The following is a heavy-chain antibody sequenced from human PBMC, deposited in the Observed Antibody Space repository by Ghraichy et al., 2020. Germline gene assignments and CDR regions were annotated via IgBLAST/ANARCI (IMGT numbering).Heavy chain of an antibody. Sequence: LSLTCAVSGGSISSGGYYWSWIRQHPGQGLEWIGYINYSGSTYYNPSLKSRVSISVDTSKNHFSLKLTSVTAADTAVYYCAGVTGNYYGSGSYYNLRLFDYWGQGTLVTVSS. CDR2: INYSGST. V-gene: IGHV4-31*11. D-gene: IGHD3-10*01. CDR1: GGSISSGGYY. CDR3: AGVTGNYYGSGSYYNLRLFDY. J-gene: IGHJ4*02.